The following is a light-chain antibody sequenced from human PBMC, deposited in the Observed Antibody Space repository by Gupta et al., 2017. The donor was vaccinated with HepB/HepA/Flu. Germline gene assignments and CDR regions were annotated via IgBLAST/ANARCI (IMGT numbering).Light chain of an antibody. J-gene: IGKJ1*01. CDR2: GAS. V-gene: IGKV1-6*01. CDR3: LQDDCYPRT. Sequence: AIQMTQSPSSLSASVGDRVTITCRASQGIRSDLGWYQHKPGKAPRLLIYGASTLQSGVPSRFSGSGSGTDFALTISSLQPEDFATYYCLQDDCYPRTFGQGTKVEVK. CDR1: QGIRSD.